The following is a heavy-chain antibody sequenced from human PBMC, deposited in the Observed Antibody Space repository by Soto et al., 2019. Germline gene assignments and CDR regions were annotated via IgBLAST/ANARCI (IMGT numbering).Heavy chain of an antibody. D-gene: IGHD7-27*01. CDR1: GYSFTDFD. CDR2: ISAYNSNT. V-gene: IGHV1-18*01. CDR3: ARDSGNLGNWAYFFDY. Sequence: QGQLVQSGAEVKKPGASVKVSCKASGYSFTDFDIIWVRQTPGQGLEWMGWISAYNSNTNYAQKVQGRVTMTTDTSTSTAYMELRNLTSGDTAVYYCARDSGNLGNWAYFFDYWGQGTLVTVSS. J-gene: IGHJ4*02.